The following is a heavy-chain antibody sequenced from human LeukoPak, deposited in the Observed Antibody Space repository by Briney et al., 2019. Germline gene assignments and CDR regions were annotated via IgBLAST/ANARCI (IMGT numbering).Heavy chain of an antibody. V-gene: IGHV3-7*01. CDR2: IKQDGSEE. D-gene: IGHD3-16*01. CDR3: ASGRQLGY. CDR1: GFTFSSYW. J-gene: IGHJ4*02. Sequence: GGSLRLSCAASGFTFSSYWMSGVPQPPGRGLEGVANIKQDGSEEYYVDSVKGRFTISRDNAKNSLYLQMNSLGAEDTALYYGASGRQLGYWGQGTLVTVSS.